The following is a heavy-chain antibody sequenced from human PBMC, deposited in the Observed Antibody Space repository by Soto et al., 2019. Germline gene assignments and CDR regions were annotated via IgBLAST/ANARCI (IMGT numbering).Heavy chain of an antibody. CDR3: ARGESYCISTSCYIWNTPRHYGMDV. D-gene: IGHD2-2*02. CDR1: GGSISSSNC. V-gene: IGHV4-4*02. J-gene: IGHJ6*02. CDR2: IYHSGST. Sequence: QVQLQESGPGLVNPSGTLSLTCAVSGGSISSSNCWSWVRQPPGKGLEWIGEIYHSGSTNYNPSLKSRVTISVDKSKNQFSLKLSSVTAADTAVYYCARGESYCISTSCYIWNTPRHYGMDVWGQGTKVTVSS.